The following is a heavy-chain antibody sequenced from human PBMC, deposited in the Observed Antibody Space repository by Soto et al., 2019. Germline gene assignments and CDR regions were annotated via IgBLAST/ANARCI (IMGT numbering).Heavy chain of an antibody. D-gene: IGHD4-17*01. V-gene: IGHV3-74*01. CDR1: GFTFSSYW. J-gene: IGHJ4*02. CDR3: ARGDRLYGDLSDY. Sequence: GGSLRLSCAASGFTFSSYWMHWVRQAPGKGLVWVSRINSDGSSTSYADSVKGRFTISRDNAKNTLYLQMNSLRAEDTAVYYCARGDRLYGDLSDYWGQGTLVTVSS. CDR2: INSDGSST.